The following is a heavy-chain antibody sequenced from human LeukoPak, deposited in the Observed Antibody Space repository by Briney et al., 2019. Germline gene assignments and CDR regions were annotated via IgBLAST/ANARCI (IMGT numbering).Heavy chain of an antibody. Sequence: ASVTVSCRASGDTFTGYYIHWVRQAPGQGREGMGWIKPNSGGTVYTQKFQGRVTITRDTSKSTVYMKVSRLTAEDTAVYYCARLSGNYSYWGQGTLVTVSS. CDR2: IKPNSGGT. D-gene: IGHD1-26*01. J-gene: IGHJ4*02. CDR1: GDTFTGYY. CDR3: ARLSGNYSY. V-gene: IGHV1-2*02.